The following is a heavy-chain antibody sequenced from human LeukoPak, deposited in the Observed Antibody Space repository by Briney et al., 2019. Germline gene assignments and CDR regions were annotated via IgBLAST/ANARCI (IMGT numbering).Heavy chain of an antibody. Sequence: SVKVSCKASGGTFSSYAISWVRQAPGQGLEWMGGIIPIFGTANYAQKFQGRVTITTDESTSTAYMELSSLRSEDTAVYYCARSQYGDSYYYYYYMDVWGKGTTVTVSS. D-gene: IGHD4-17*01. CDR1: GGTFSSYA. CDR3: ARSQYGDSYYYYYYMDV. CDR2: IIPIFGTA. V-gene: IGHV1-69*05. J-gene: IGHJ6*03.